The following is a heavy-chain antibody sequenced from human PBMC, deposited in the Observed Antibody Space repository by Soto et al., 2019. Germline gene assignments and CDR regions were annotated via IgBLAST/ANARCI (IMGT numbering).Heavy chain of an antibody. Sequence: QITLKESGPTLVKPTQTLTLTGSFSGFSISTPGVGVGWIRQPPGKALEWLALMFWDDDKGYSPSLRSRLTITEDTSKNQVVLTLNNMDPVDTATYYWAHRSRGYAYYFDQWGQGTLVTVSS. CDR3: AHRSRGYAYYFDQ. CDR1: GFSISTPGVG. CDR2: MFWDDDK. D-gene: IGHD5-12*01. V-gene: IGHV2-5*02. J-gene: IGHJ4*02.